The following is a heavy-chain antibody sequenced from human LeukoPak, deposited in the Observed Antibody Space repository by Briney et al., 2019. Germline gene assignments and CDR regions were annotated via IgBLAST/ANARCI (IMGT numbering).Heavy chain of an antibody. CDR2: IGIDSGNT. Sequence: GGSLRLSCTASGFPFIEYSMNWVRQAPGKGLEWISYIGIDSGNTKYADSVRGRFTISADEAKNSLYLQMNSLRVEDTAVYYCARDHNYAFDNWGQGTLVPVAS. CDR3: ARDHNYAFDN. J-gene: IGHJ4*02. V-gene: IGHV3-48*01. D-gene: IGHD1-1*01. CDR1: GFPFIEYS.